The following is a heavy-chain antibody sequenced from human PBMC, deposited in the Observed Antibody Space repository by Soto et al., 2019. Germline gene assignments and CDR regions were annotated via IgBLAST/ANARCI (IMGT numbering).Heavy chain of an antibody. J-gene: IGHJ4*02. D-gene: IGHD1-26*01. V-gene: IGHV3-74*01. CDR1: GSNFIRYW. Sequence: EVQLVESGGGLVQPGGCLRLCCGASGSNFIRYWMQWVRHAPGKGLEWVSRIDGDEDITTNYADSVKGRFTISRDNVKNTLYLEMNSLRAEDTAVYYCVRDSDGDYWGQGTMVTVSS. CDR2: IDGDEDITT. CDR3: VRDSDGDY.